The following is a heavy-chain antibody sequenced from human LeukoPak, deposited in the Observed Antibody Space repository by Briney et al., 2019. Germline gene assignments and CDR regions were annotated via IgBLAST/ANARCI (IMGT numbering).Heavy chain of an antibody. CDR1: GFSLSTSGVG. J-gene: IGHJ5*02. D-gene: IGHD4-11*01. CDR2: IYWDDDK. V-gene: IGHV2-5*02. Sequence: SGPTLVKPTQTLTLTCTFSGFSLSTSGVGVGWIRQPPGKALEWLALIYWDDDKRYSPSLKSRLTITKDISKNQVVLTMTNMDPVDTATYYCAHIRPGDYSNYVGWFDPWGQGTLVTVSS. CDR3: AHIRPGDYSNYVGWFDP.